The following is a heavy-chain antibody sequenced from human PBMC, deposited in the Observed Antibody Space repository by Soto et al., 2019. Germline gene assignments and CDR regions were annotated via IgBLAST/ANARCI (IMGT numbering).Heavy chain of an antibody. Sequence: QVQLVQSGNEVKKPGASIKVSCKTSGYTFTTFGISWVRQAPGQGLEWMGWISTYNGDTKYAQQFQGRVTMTRDTPTTTTYMELRSLRSDDTAVYYCARDYFSSGRLYGPDYWGQGTLVTVSS. CDR2: ISTYNGDT. CDR1: GYTFTTFG. V-gene: IGHV1-18*01. CDR3: ARDYFSSGRLYGPDY. D-gene: IGHD2-15*01. J-gene: IGHJ4*02.